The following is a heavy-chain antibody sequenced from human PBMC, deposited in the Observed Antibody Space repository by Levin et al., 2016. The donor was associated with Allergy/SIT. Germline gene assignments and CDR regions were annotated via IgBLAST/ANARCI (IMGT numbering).Heavy chain of an antibody. V-gene: IGHV5-51*01. CDR3: ARRVATTEYFDV. D-gene: IGHD1-26*01. J-gene: IGHJ3*01. Sequence: VRQMPGKGLEWMGIIYPGDSDTRYSPSFQGQVTISADKSITTAYLHWSSLKASDTAMYYCARRVATTEYFDVWGQGTMVTVSS. CDR2: IYPGDSDT.